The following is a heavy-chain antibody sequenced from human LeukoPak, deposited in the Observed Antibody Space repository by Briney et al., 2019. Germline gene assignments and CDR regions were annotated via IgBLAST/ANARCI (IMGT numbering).Heavy chain of an antibody. J-gene: IGHJ4*02. D-gene: IGHD6-19*01. CDR3: ARPPPDSSGWHYFDY. V-gene: IGHV1-18*01. CDR2: ISAYNDKT. CDR1: GYTFTSYG. Sequence: GASVKDPCKASGYTFTSYGISWVRQAPGQGLEWMGWISAYNDKTNYAQNLQGRVTMTTETSTSTAYMELRSLRSDDTAVYYCARPPPDSSGWHYFDYWGQGTLVTVSS.